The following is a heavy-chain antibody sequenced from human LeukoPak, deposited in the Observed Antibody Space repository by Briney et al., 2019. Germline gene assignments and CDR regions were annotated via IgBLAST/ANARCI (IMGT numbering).Heavy chain of an antibody. Sequence: PGGYLRLSCAASGFTFGDYAMHWVRQAPGKGLEWDSGISWNSGSIGYADSVKGRFTISRDNAKNSLYLQMNSLRAEDTALYYCAKSAAAGTSSLLDYWGQGTLVTVSS. V-gene: IGHV3-9*01. D-gene: IGHD6-13*01. J-gene: IGHJ4*02. CDR3: AKSAAAGTSSLLDY. CDR2: ISWNSGSI. CDR1: GFTFGDYA.